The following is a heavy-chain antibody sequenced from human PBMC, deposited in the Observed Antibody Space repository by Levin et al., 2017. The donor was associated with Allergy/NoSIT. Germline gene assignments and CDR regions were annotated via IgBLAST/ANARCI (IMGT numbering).Heavy chain of an antibody. V-gene: IGHV3-30*04. Sequence: LSLTCAASGFTFSMYAMHWVRQAPGKGLEWVAFISYDGSNKYYADSVKGRFTISRDNSKNTLFLQMNSLRAEDTAMYYCARAPDSRGFIYAMDVWGQGTTVTVSS. D-gene: IGHD3-22*01. CDR3: ARAPDSRGFIYAMDV. J-gene: IGHJ6*02. CDR1: GFTFSMYA. CDR2: ISYDGSNK.